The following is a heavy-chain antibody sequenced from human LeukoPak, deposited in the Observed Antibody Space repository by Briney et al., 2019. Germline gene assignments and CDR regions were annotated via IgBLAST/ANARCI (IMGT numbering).Heavy chain of an antibody. D-gene: IGHD4-17*01. CDR1: GFTFSSYW. J-gene: IGHJ5*02. CDR3: ARSRDYGDGRIGSYWFDP. V-gene: IGHV3-74*01. Sequence: GGSLRLSCAASGFTFSSYWMHWVRQAPGKGLVWVSRINSDGSSTSYADSVKGRFTISRDNAKNTLYLQVNSLRAEDTAVYYCARSRDYGDGRIGSYWFDPWGQGTLVTVSS. CDR2: INSDGSST.